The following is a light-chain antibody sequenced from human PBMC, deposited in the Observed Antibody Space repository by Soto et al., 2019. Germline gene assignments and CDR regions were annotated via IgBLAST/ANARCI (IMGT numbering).Light chain of an antibody. CDR1: SSNIGSNY. Sequence: QSVLTQPPSVSGTPGQRVTISCSGGSSNIGSNYVYWYQQLPGTAPKLLIYKNSQRPSGVPDRFSGSKSGTSASLAISGLRSEDEADYFCSAWDDSLSGHVVFGGGTKLTVL. J-gene: IGLJ2*01. CDR3: SAWDDSLSGHVV. V-gene: IGLV1-47*01. CDR2: KNS.